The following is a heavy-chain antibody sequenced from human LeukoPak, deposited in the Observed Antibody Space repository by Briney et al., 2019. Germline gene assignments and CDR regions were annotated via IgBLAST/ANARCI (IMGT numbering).Heavy chain of an antibody. J-gene: IGHJ3*01. CDR2: VYSGGTT. CDR1: GFTVSSNY. CDR3: ARIGDIVLMGGAFDF. V-gene: IGHV3-53*01. D-gene: IGHD2-8*01. Sequence: GRSLRLSCAASGFTVSSNYMSWVRQAPGKGLEWVSVVYSGGTTYYADSVKGRFTISRDNSKNTLYLQMNSLRAEDTAVYYCARIGDIVLMGGAFDFWGQGTMVTVSS.